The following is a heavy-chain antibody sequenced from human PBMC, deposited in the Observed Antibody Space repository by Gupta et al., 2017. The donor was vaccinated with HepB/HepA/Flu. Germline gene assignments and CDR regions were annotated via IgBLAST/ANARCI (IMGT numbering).Heavy chain of an antibody. CDR1: GYTFTNFA. J-gene: IGHJ4*02. Sequence: QVQLVQSGAEMKKPGASVKVSCKTSGYTFTNFAISWARQAPGQGLEWMGWSSTHNGARNFARKFQGRVTVTTDTSTSTVYLDLDNLRSDDTAVYYCTRDPGGARYDYWGQGTLVTVSS. V-gene: IGHV1-18*01. D-gene: IGHD2-15*01. CDR2: SSTHNGAR. CDR3: TRDPGGARYDY.